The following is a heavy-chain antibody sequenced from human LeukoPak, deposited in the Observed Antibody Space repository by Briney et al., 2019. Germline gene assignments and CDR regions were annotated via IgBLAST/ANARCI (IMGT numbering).Heavy chain of an antibody. D-gene: IGHD1-26*01. CDR2: IDSDGSTT. CDR1: GFSISSYW. J-gene: IGHJ4*02. V-gene: IGHV3-74*01. CDR3: ASAYRGSSNAPFEY. Sequence: GGSLRLSCAASGFSISSYWMHWVRQAPGKGLVWVSRIDSDGSTTTYADSVKGRFTVSRDNAKNTLYLQMNSLRVKDTAVYYCASAYRGSSNAPFEYWGQGTLVTVSS.